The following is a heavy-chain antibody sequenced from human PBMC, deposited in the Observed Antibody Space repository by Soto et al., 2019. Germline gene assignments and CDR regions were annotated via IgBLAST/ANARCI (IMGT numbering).Heavy chain of an antibody. CDR1: GGTFSSYA. V-gene: IGHV1-69*01. D-gene: IGHD3-3*01. CDR2: IIPIFGTA. CDR3: ARGRRGILEWLSYYYYGMDV. Sequence: QVQLVQSGAEVKKPGPSVKVSCKASGGTFSSYAISWVRQAPGQGLEWMGGIIPIFGTANYAQKFQGRVTITADESTSTAYMELSSLRSEDTAVYYCARGRRGILEWLSYYYYGMDVWGQGTTVTVSS. J-gene: IGHJ6*02.